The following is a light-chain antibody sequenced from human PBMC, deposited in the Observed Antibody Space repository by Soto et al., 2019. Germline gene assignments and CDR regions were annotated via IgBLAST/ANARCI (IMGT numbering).Light chain of an antibody. Sequence: EIVMTQSPATLSVSPGERATLSCRASQSVGSNLDWYQQKPGQAPRLLIYGASTRATGIPARFSGSGSGTEFTLTISSLQSEDFAVYYCQQYNNWPLTFGRGTKVEIK. J-gene: IGKJ4*01. V-gene: IGKV3-15*01. CDR3: QQYNNWPLT. CDR1: QSVGSN. CDR2: GAS.